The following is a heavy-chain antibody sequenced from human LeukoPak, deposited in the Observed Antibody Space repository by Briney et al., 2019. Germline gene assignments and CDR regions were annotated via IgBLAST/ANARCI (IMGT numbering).Heavy chain of an antibody. D-gene: IGHD3-10*01. CDR2: INPNSGGT. V-gene: IGHV1-2*02. J-gene: IGHJ5*02. CDR1: GYTFTGYY. CDR3: ARSRVYGSGSPFDP. Sequence: AASVKVSCKASGYTFTGYYMHWVRQAPGQGLEWMGWINPNSGGTNYAQKFQGRVTMTRDMSTSTVYMELSSLRSEDTAVYYCARSRVYGSGSPFDPWGQGTLVTVSS.